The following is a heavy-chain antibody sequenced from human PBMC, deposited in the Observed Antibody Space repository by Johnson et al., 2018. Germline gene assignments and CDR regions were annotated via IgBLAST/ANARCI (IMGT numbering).Heavy chain of an antibody. CDR3: ARVITGTTARAFDI. V-gene: IGHV4-59*01. CDR1: GGSINNYY. Sequence: QVQLVQSGPGLVKPSETLSLTCTVSGGSINNYYWSWIRQPTGKGLEWIGYIYYSGSTRYNPSLKSRVTISVDTSKNQFSLNLSSVTAADTAVYYCARVITGTTARAFDIWGQGTMVTVSS. J-gene: IGHJ3*02. D-gene: IGHD1-20*01. CDR2: IYYSGST.